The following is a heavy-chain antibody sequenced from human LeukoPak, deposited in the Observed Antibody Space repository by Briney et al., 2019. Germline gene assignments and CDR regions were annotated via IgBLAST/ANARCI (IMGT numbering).Heavy chain of an antibody. CDR2: INTDGSSI. CDR3: ARELYCSGGSCYAFDY. Sequence: GGSLRLSCAASGFTFSTYWIHWVRQAPGKGLVWLSRINTDGSSITYADSVKGRVTISRDNAKNTVYLQMNSLRAEDTAVYYCARELYCSGGSCYAFDYWGQGTLVTVSS. J-gene: IGHJ4*02. CDR1: GFTFSTYW. D-gene: IGHD2-15*01. V-gene: IGHV3-74*01.